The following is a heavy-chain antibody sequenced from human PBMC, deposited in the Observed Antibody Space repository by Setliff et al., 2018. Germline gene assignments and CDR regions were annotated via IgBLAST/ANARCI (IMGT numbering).Heavy chain of an antibody. CDR2: INTYNGDT. J-gene: IGHJ4*02. CDR1: GYTFSNYG. CDR3: ARDAHDYDSSENPIVDY. D-gene: IGHD3-22*01. Sequence: GASVKVSCKASGYTFSNYGISWVRQAPGRGLEWMAYINTYNGDTYYAQKFQGRVTMTTDTSTSTASMELGSLRSDDTAMYYCARDAHDYDSSENPIVDYWGQGTLVTVSS. V-gene: IGHV1-18*01.